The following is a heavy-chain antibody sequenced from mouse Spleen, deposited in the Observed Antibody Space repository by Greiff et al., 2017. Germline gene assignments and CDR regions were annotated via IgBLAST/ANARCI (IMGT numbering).Heavy chain of an antibody. D-gene: IGHD2-10*02. CDR1: GFTFSSYA. CDR2: ISSGGGNT. Sequence: EVQRVESGGGLVKLGGSLKLSCAASGFTFSSYAMSWVRQTPEKRLEWVATISSGGGNTYYPDSVKGRFTISRDNAKNTLYLQMSSLKSEDTAMYYCARQYGNYDYWGQGTTLTVSS. J-gene: IGHJ2*01. CDR3: ARQYGNYDY. V-gene: IGHV5-9-3*01.